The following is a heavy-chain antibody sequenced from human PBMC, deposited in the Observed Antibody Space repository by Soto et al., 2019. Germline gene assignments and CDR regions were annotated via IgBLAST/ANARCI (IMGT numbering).Heavy chain of an antibody. Sequence: QVQLVESGGGVVQPGRSLRLSCAASGFTFSSYGMHWVRQAPGKGLEWVAVISYDGSNKYYADSVKGRFTISRDNSKNTLYLQMNSLRAEDTAVYYCAKDGGIDYYDSSGYSGWADYWGQGTLVTVSS. J-gene: IGHJ4*02. CDR2: ISYDGSNK. CDR3: AKDGGIDYYDSSGYSGWADY. V-gene: IGHV3-30*18. CDR1: GFTFSSYG. D-gene: IGHD3-22*01.